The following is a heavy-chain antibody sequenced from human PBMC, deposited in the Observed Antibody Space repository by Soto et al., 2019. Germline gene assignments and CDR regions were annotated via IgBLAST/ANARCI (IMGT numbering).Heavy chain of an antibody. Sequence: GGSLRLACAVYEFTFNDHGMSWVRQAPGKGLEWVSAMSSGGKPYYADSVKGRFTISRDSSKDTLFLQMDSLRPEDTAIYYCARLAPRSGYGFGDFDCWGQRTLVTGSS. CDR3: ARLAPRSGYGFGDFDC. V-gene: IGHV3-23*01. CDR1: EFTFNDHG. CDR2: MSSGGKP. D-gene: IGHD5-12*01. J-gene: IGHJ4*02.